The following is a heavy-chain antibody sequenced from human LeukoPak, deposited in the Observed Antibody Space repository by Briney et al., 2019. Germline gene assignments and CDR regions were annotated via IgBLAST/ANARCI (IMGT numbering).Heavy chain of an antibody. V-gene: IGHV3-48*03. CDR3: ARERGETTVRRYYYYGMDV. CDR1: GFTLSSYE. Sequence: GGSLRLSCAASGFTLSSYEMNWVGQARGKGLEWVSYISSSGSTIYYADSVKGRFTISRDNAKNSLYLQMNSLRAEDTAVYYCARERGETTVRRYYYYGMDVWGQGTTVTVSS. J-gene: IGHJ6*02. D-gene: IGHD3-16*01. CDR2: ISSSGSTI.